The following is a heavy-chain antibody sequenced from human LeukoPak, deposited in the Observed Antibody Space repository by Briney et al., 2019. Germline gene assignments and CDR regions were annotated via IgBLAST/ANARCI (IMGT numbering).Heavy chain of an antibody. CDR2: IYYSGST. Sequence: PSETLSLTCTVSGGSISSGGYYWSWIRQHPGKGLEWIGYIYYSGSTYYNPSLKSRVTISVDTSKNQLSLKLSSVTAADTACYYCASINYDSMSAGAFDIWGQGTMVTVSS. V-gene: IGHV4-31*03. CDR3: ASINYDSMSAGAFDI. J-gene: IGHJ3*02. CDR1: GGSISSGGYY. D-gene: IGHD3-3*01.